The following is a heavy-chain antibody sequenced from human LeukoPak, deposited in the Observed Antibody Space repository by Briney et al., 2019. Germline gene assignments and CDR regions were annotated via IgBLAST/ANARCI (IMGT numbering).Heavy chain of an antibody. J-gene: IGHJ3*02. CDR1: GGSISSGDYY. CDR3: ARGPYYDFWSGYPENGFDI. V-gene: IGHV4-30-4*01. CDR2: IYYSGST. Sequence: SETLSLTCTVSGGSISSGDYYWSWIRQPPGKGLEWIGYIYYSGSTHYNPSLKSRVTISVDTSKNLFSLKLSSVTAADTAVYYCARGPYYDFWSGYPENGFDIWGQGTMVTVSS. D-gene: IGHD3-3*01.